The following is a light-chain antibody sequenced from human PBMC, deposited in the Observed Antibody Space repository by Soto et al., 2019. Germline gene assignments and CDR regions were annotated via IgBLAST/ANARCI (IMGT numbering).Light chain of an antibody. CDR2: DAS. CDR1: ESVFGY. Sequence: EVVLTQSPATLSLSPGERATLSCRASESVFGYLAWYQHKPGQAPRLLIYDASNRATGVPARFSGSGSGTDFTLTISSLQSEDFAVYYCQQYDNWPPWTFGQGTKVEI. CDR3: QQYDNWPPWT. J-gene: IGKJ1*01. V-gene: IGKV3-11*01.